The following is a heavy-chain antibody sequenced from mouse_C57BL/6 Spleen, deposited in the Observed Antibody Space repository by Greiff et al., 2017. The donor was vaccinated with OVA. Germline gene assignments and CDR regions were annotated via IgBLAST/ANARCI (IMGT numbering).Heavy chain of an antibody. Sequence: EVKLMESGAGLVKPGGSLKLSCAASGFTFSSYAMSWVRQTPEKRLEWVAYISSGGDYIYYADTAKGRFTISRDNARNTLYLQMSSLKSEDTAMYYCTGGSSAWFAYWGQGTLVTVSA. CDR1: GFTFSSYA. J-gene: IGHJ3*01. D-gene: IGHD1-1*01. V-gene: IGHV5-9-1*02. CDR2: ISSGGDYI. CDR3: TGGSSAWFAY.